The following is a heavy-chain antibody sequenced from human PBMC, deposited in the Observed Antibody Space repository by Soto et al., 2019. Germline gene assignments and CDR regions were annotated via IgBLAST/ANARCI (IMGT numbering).Heavy chain of an antibody. CDR1: GYSISSGYY. CDR2: IYHSGST. J-gene: IGHJ5*02. V-gene: IGHV4-38-2*01. Sequence: SETLSLTCAVSGYSISSGYYWGWIRQPPGKGLEWIGSIYHSGSTYYNPSLKSRVTISLDKSKNQFSLKLSSVTAADTAVYYCARVEAVLLFPNWFDPWGQGTLVTSPQ. D-gene: IGHD3-10*01. CDR3: ARVEAVLLFPNWFDP.